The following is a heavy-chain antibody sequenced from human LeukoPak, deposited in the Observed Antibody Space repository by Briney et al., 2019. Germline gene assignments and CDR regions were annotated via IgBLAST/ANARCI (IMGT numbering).Heavy chain of an antibody. CDR1: GGSISSSDYY. CDR2: IYYSGST. Sequence: SETLSLTCTVSGGSISSSDYYWGWIRQPPGKGLEWIVSIYYSGSTFYNPSLKSRVTISVDTSKNQFSLRLSSVTAADTAVYYCARVTGYVMEDYFDYWGQGTLVTVSS. D-gene: IGHD6-13*01. V-gene: IGHV4-39*07. CDR3: ARVTGYVMEDYFDY. J-gene: IGHJ4*02.